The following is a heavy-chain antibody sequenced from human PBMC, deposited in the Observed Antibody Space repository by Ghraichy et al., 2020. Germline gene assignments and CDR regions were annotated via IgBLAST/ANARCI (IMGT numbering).Heavy chain of an antibody. Sequence: GESLNISCAASGFTFRNYGMSWVRQAPGKGLEWVSGISGSGGSTSYADSVKGRFTISRDNSKNTLYLQMNSLRVEDTAVYYCAKGLVVTGTKFPFDYWGQGTLVTVSS. D-gene: IGHD1-7*01. CDR1: GFTFRNYG. CDR3: AKGLVVTGTKFPFDY. CDR2: ISGSGGST. J-gene: IGHJ4*02. V-gene: IGHV3-23*01.